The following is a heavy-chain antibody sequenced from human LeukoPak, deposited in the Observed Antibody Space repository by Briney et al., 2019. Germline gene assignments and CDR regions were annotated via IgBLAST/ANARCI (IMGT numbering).Heavy chain of an antibody. J-gene: IGHJ6*03. V-gene: IGHV3-23*01. Sequence: GGSLRLSCATSGFTFSSYAMSWVRQAPGKGLEWVSAISGSGGSTYYADSVKGRFTISRDNSKNTLYLQMNSLRAEDTTVYYCAKGQRSMGLWFGPRTKYYYMDVWGKGTTVTVSS. CDR1: GFTFSSYA. CDR3: AKGQRSMGLWFGPRTKYYYMDV. D-gene: IGHD3-10*01. CDR2: ISGSGGST.